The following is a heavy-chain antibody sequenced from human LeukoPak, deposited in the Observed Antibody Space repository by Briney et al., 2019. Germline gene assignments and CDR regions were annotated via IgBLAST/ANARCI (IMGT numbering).Heavy chain of an antibody. CDR2: INPSAGIT. D-gene: IGHD6-19*01. CDR3: ARDSGAVAGLDW. CDR1: GYTFTSYG. Sequence: EASVKVSCKASGYTFTSYGISWVRQAPGQGLEWMGIINPSAGITTYAQKFQGRVTMTSDTSTSTIYMDLSSLKFEDTAVYYCARDSGAVAGLDWWGQGTRVTVSS. J-gene: IGHJ4*02. V-gene: IGHV1-46*01.